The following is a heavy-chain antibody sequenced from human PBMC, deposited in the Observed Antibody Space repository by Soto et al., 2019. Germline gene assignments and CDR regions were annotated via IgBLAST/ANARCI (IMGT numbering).Heavy chain of an antibody. D-gene: IGHD3-3*01. CDR2: IYYSGST. V-gene: IGHV4-59*01. CDR3: ARDRIRSAGDAFDI. J-gene: IGHJ3*02. Sequence: PSETLSLTCTVSGGSISSYYWSWIRQPPGKGLEWIGYIYYSGSTNYNPSLKSRVTISVDTSKNQFSLKLSSVTAADTAVYYCARDRIRSAGDAFDIWGQGTMVTF. CDR1: GGSISSYY.